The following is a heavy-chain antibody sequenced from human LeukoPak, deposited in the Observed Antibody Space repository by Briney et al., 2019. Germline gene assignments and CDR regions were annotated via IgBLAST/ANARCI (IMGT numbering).Heavy chain of an antibody. CDR1: GFTFSSYA. CDR2: ISYDGSNK. V-gene: IGHV3-30-3*01. J-gene: IGHJ3*02. Sequence: GGSLRLSCAASGFTFSSYAMHWVRQAPGKGLEWVAVISYDGSNKYYADSVKGRFTISRDNSKNTLYLQMNSLRAEDTAVCYCAREDSWYAFDIWGQGTMVTVSS. CDR3: AREDSWYAFDI. D-gene: IGHD6-13*01.